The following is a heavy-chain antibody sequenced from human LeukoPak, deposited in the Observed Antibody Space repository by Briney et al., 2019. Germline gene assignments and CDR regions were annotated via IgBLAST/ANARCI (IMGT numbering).Heavy chain of an antibody. CDR2: IRYDGSIK. Sequence: GGSRRLSCAASGIIFSSYGMHWVRQAPGKGLEWVAFIRYDGSIKYYADSVKGRFTISRDNSKNTLYLQMNSLRGEDTAVYYCAKDARRVRDIGVVFGRGRGYMDVWGKGTTATISS. J-gene: IGHJ6*03. CDR1: GIIFSSYG. V-gene: IGHV3-30*02. D-gene: IGHD2-15*01. CDR3: AKDARRVRDIGVVFGRGRGYMDV.